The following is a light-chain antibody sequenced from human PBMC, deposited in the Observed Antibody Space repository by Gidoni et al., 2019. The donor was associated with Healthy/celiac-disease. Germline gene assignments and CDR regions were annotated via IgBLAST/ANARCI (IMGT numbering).Light chain of an antibody. Sequence: DIQMTQSPSSLSASVGDRVTITCRASQSSSTYLNWYQQKPGKAPKLLIYAASSLQSGVPSRFSGSGSGTDFTLTISSLQPEDFATYYCQQSYSTPLTFXGXTKVDIK. CDR2: AAS. CDR1: QSSSTY. J-gene: IGKJ4*01. V-gene: IGKV1-39*01. CDR3: QQSYSTPLT.